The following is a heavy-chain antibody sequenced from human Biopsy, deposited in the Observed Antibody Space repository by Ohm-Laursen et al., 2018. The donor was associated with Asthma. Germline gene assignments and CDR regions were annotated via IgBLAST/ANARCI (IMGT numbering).Heavy chain of an antibody. D-gene: IGHD3-3*01. V-gene: IGHV3-7*01. CDR3: ARAFHFWSPHHAEHYQL. Sequence: LTLTYAASGFTFGDYCMSWVRQVPGQGLEWVANIKHDGSEKNHVDSLKGRFTISRDNAKNLLFLQMNSLRAEDTAVYYCARAFHFWSPHHAEHYQLWGQGTLVTVSS. CDR2: IKHDGSEK. J-gene: IGHJ1*01. CDR1: GFTFGDYC.